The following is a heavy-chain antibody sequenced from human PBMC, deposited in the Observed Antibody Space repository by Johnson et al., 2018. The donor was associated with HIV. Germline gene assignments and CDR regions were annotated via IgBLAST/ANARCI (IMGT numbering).Heavy chain of an antibody. V-gene: IGHV3-66*01. D-gene: IGHD6-13*01. Sequence: MQLVESGGGLVQPGGSLRLSCAASGFSVSSNYMTWVRQPPGKGLEWVSVIYSGGSTYHAYSVKGRFSISRDNSKNTLYLEINSLRAEDTAVYYCASGWGIAASDAFDIWGQGTIVIVSS. CDR1: GFSVSSNY. CDR3: ASGWGIAASDAFDI. J-gene: IGHJ3*02. CDR2: IYSGGST.